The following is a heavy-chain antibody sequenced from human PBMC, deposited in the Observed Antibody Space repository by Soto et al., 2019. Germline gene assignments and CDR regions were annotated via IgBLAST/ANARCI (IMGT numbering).Heavy chain of an antibody. J-gene: IGHJ4*02. CDR1: GFTVSSNY. CDR3: ARGYYDSSGPEVFDY. D-gene: IGHD3-22*01. CDR2: IYSGGST. V-gene: IGHV3-53*01. Sequence: PGGSLRLSCAASGFTVSSNYMIWVRQAPGKGLEWVSVIYSGGSTYYADSVKGRFTISRDNSKNTLYLQMNSLRAEDTAVYYCARGYYDSSGPEVFDYWGQGTLVTVSS.